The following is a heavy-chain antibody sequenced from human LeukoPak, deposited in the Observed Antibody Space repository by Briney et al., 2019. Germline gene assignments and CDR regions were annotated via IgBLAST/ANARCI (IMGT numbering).Heavy chain of an antibody. V-gene: IGHV3-7*01. D-gene: IGHD6-19*01. CDR3: ARVRIAVAVSAFDI. J-gene: IGHJ3*02. Sequence: PGGSLRLSCAASGFSFTNYWMSWVRQAPGMGLEWVAIINQDGSERYYVDSVKGRFTVSRDSAKNSLYLQMNSLRVEDTAVYYCARVRIAVAVSAFDIWGQGTMVTVSS. CDR2: INQDGSER. CDR1: GFSFTNYW.